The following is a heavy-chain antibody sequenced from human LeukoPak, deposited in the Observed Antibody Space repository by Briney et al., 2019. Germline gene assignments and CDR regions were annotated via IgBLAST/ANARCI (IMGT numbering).Heavy chain of an antibody. D-gene: IGHD5-24*01. CDR1: GGSFSSYY. CDR3: ARGLRDGYTLFYFDY. V-gene: IGHV4-39*01. CDR2: IYYTGST. Sequence: PSETLSLTCAVYGGSFSSYYWGWIRQPPGKGLEWIGSIYYTGSTFYNPSLKSRVTISVDTSKNQFSMKLSSVTAADTAVYFCARGLRDGYTLFYFDYWGQGTLVTVSS. J-gene: IGHJ4*02.